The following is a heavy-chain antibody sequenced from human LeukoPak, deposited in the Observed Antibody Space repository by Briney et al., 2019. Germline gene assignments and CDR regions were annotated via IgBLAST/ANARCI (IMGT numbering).Heavy chain of an antibody. CDR3: VRSSRPTGLL. CDR2: YYNSGNT. Sequence: PSETLSLTCTVSGGSISDYYWSWIRQPPGKRPEWIGYYYNSGNTNYNPSLRSRVTISVDTSKNQFSLKLNSVTAADTAVYYCVRSSRPTGLLWGQGTLVTVSS. CDR1: GGSISDYY. J-gene: IGHJ4*02. V-gene: IGHV4-59*03. D-gene: IGHD1-14*01.